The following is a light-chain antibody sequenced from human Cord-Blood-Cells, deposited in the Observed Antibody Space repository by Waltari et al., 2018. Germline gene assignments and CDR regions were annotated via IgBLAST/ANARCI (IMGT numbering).Light chain of an antibody. CDR2: EDN. CDR3: QSYGSSNQV. Sequence: NFMLTQPHSVSESPGKTVTISCTRSSGSIASNYVQWYQQRPGSSPATVIYEDNQRPSGVPDRFSGSNDRSSNSASLTIFGLKTEDDADYYCQSYGSSNQVFGGGTKLTVL. V-gene: IGLV6-57*01. CDR1: SGSIASNY. J-gene: IGLJ3*02.